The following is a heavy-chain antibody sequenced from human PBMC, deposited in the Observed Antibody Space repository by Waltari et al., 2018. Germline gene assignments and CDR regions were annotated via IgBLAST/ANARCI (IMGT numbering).Heavy chain of an antibody. Sequence: QVQLQGSGPGLVKASETLSLTCTVSGGSISSQYWSWIRQSPGKGLEYIGHISYSGSTNDNPSLKSRVTIVLDTSENQFSLRLTSVTAADTAVYYCARGWGSSGGWEEENPHGFDSWGQGTTVTVSS. V-gene: IGHV4-59*11. CDR2: ISYSGST. CDR1: GGSISSQY. D-gene: IGHD6-25*01. J-gene: IGHJ3*02. CDR3: ARGWGSSGGWEEENPHGFDS.